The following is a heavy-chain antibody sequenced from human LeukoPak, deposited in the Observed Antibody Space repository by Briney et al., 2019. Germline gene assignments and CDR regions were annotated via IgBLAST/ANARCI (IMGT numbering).Heavy chain of an antibody. D-gene: IGHD3-10*01. J-gene: IGHJ5*02. V-gene: IGHV1-2*02. Sequence: ASVKVSCKASGYTLTGYYMHWVRQAPGQGLEWMGWINPNSGGTNYAQQFQGRVTMTRDTSISTAYMELSRLRSDDTAVYYCARDRIGAGSNWFDPWGQGTLATVSS. CDR1: GYTLTGYY. CDR2: INPNSGGT. CDR3: ARDRIGAGSNWFDP.